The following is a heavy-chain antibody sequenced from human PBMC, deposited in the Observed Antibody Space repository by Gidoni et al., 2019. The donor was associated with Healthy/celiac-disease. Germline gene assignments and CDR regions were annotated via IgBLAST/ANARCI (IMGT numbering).Heavy chain of an antibody. V-gene: IGHV3-9*01. J-gene: IGHJ2*01. Sequence: EVQLVASGGCLVQPGGSLSLSCAASGFPFDASALHWVRQAPGQGLEWVSGISWNSGSIGYADSVKGRFTISRDNAKNSLYLQMNSLRAEDTALYYCAKVGYDSSGYYYVPWYFDLWGRGTLVTVSS. CDR1: GFPFDASA. D-gene: IGHD3-22*01. CDR2: ISWNSGSI. CDR3: AKVGYDSSGYYYVPWYFDL.